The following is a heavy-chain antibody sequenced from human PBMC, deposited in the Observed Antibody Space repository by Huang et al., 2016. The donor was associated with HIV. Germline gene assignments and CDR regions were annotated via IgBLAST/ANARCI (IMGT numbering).Heavy chain of an antibody. V-gene: IGHV3-30*02. Sequence: QVQLVESGGGVVQPGGSLRLSCSASGFTFSRYGMHWVRQVPGKGLEWGAFGRSDGTKHFYADSLKGRIIISRDNARNKLFLQVNSLRSEDAGVYYCAKDPHDNGDYSLYQYYYYLDVWGKGTTVTVSS. CDR3: AKDPHDNGDYSLYQYYYYLDV. CDR1: GFTFSRYG. D-gene: IGHD4-17*01. CDR2: GRSDGTKH. J-gene: IGHJ6*03.